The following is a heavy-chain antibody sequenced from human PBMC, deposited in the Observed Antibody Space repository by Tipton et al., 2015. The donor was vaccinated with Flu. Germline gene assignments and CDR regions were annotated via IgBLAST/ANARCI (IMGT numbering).Heavy chain of an antibody. CDR1: GGSISSGSYY. CDR3: SRGGYRYGYGKNYYYYGMDV. V-gene: IGHV4-61*02. D-gene: IGHD5-18*01. Sequence: TLSLTCTVSGGSISSGSYYWSWIRQPAGKGLEWIGRIYTSGSTNYNPSLKSRVTISVDTSKNQFSLTLSSVTAADTAVYYCSRGGYRYGYGKNYYYYGMDVWRQGTTVTVSS. CDR2: IYTSGST. J-gene: IGHJ6*02.